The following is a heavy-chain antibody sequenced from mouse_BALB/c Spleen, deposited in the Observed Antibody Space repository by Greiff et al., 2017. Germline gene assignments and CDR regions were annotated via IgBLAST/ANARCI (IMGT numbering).Heavy chain of an antibody. CDR3: ARGGRYRYDGPFAY. J-gene: IGHJ3*01. CDR1: GYTFTSYV. V-gene: IGHV1-14*01. Sequence: EVQLQQSGPELVKPGASVKMSCKASGYTFTSYVMHWVKQKPGQGLEWIGYINPYNDGTKYNEKFKGKATLTSDKSSSTAYMELSSLTSEDSAVYYCARGGRYRYDGPFAYWGQGTLVTVSA. D-gene: IGHD2-14*01. CDR2: INPYNDGT.